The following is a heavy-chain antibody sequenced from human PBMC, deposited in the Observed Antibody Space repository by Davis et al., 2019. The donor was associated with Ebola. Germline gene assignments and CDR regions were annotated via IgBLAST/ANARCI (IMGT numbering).Heavy chain of an antibody. D-gene: IGHD6-19*01. Sequence: AASVKVSCKASGYTFTGYYMHWVRQAPGQGLEWMGRVNPNTGGANYAQNFQGRVTMTRDTSITTAYMELSSLRSEDTAVYYCASLKQWLGHFDYWGQGTLVTVSS. CDR3: ASLKQWLGHFDY. CDR2: VNPNTGGA. CDR1: GYTFTGYY. V-gene: IGHV1-2*06. J-gene: IGHJ4*02.